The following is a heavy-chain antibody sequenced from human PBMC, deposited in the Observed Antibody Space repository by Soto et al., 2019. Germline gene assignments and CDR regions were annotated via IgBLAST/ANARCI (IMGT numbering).Heavy chain of an antibody. V-gene: IGHV1-8*01. CDR3: ARRPHCSGGICYYGLDN. CDR1: GYTFTNSD. J-gene: IGHJ4*02. D-gene: IGHD2-15*01. CDR2: MNPDSGNA. Sequence: QVQLVQSGAEVKKPGASVKVSCKASGYTFTNSDINWVRQAPGQGLEWMGWMNPDSGNAAYAQKFQGRVTLTTSTSTSTVYMELRSVGSEDTAVYYCARRPHCSGGICYYGLDNWGQGTLVTVSS.